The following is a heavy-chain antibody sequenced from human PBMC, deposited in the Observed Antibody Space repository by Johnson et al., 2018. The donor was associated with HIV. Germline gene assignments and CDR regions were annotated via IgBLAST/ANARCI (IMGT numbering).Heavy chain of an antibody. CDR1: GFTFSSYG. CDR3: ASKTPVVEDAFDI. V-gene: IGHV3-30*02. D-gene: IGHD2-2*01. Sequence: QMLLVESGGGLVQPGGSLRLSCAESGFTFSSYGMHWVRQAPGKGLEWVAFIRYDGSTNYYADSVKGRFTISRDNSKNTLYLQMNSLRAEDTAVYYCASKTPVVEDAFDIWGQGTMVTVSS. J-gene: IGHJ3*02. CDR2: IRYDGSTN.